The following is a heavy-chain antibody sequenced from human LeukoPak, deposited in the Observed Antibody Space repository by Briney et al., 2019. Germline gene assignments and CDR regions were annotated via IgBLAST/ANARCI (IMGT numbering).Heavy chain of an antibody. CDR2: ISYDGSNK. CDR3: ARDGSRRNNGSGSRYFDY. V-gene: IGHV3-30-3*01. J-gene: IGHJ4*02. D-gene: IGHD3-10*01. Sequence: GRSLRLSCAASGFTFSSYAMHWVRQAPGKGLEWVAVISYDGSNKYYADSVKGRFTISRDNSKNTLYLQMNSLRAEDTVVYYCARDGSRRNNGSGSRYFDYWGQGTLVTASS. CDR1: GFTFSSYA.